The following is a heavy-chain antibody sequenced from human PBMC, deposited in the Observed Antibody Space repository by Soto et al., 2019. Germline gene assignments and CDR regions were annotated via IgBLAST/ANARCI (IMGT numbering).Heavy chain of an antibody. CDR3: ARDQILSSVYYDAFDI. D-gene: IGHD3-22*01. Sequence: QVQLVQSGAEVKKPGSSVKVSCKASGGTFSSYAISWVRQAPGQGLEWMGGIIPIFGTANYAQKFQGRVTITADEPTSKAYMGLSSLRSEDTAVYYCARDQILSSVYYDAFDIGGQGTMVTVSS. J-gene: IGHJ3*02. CDR2: IIPIFGTA. V-gene: IGHV1-69*01. CDR1: GGTFSSYA.